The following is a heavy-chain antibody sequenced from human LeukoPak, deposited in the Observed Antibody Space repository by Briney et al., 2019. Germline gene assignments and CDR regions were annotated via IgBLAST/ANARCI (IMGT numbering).Heavy chain of an antibody. CDR3: AQAGYDFP. CDR2: INPNSGGT. J-gene: IGHJ5*02. V-gene: IGHV1-2*02. D-gene: IGHD5-12*01. CDR1: GGTFSSYA. Sequence: ASVKASCKASGGTFSSYAISWVRQAPGQGLEWMGWINPNSGGTNYAQKFQGRVTMTRDTSISTAYMELSRLRSDDTAVYYCAQAGYDFPWGQGTLVTVSS.